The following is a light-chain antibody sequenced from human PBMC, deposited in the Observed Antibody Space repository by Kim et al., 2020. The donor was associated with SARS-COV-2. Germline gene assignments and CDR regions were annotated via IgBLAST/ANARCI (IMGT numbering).Light chain of an antibody. CDR1: ALPKQY. V-gene: IGLV3-25*03. CDR3: QSADSSGTYV. J-gene: IGLJ1*01. Sequence: VSPGQTARITCSGDALPKQYAFWYQQKPGQAPVLVIYKDSERPSGIPERFSGSSSGTTVTLTISGVQAEDEADYYCQSADSSGTYVFGTGTKVTVL. CDR2: KDS.